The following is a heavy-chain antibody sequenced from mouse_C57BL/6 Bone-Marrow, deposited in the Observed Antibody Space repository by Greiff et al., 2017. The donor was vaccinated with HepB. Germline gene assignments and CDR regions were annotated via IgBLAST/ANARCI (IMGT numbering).Heavy chain of an antibody. CDR3: ARDYDYYFDY. D-gene: IGHD2-4*01. CDR2: IDPSDSYT. V-gene: IGHV1-69*01. J-gene: IGHJ2*01. CDR1: GYTFTSYL. Sequence: QVQLQQPGAELVMPGASVKLSCKASGYTFTSYLMHWVKQRPGQGLEWIGEIDPSDSYTNYNQKFKGKSTLTVDKSSSTAYMQLSSLTSEDSAVYYCARDYDYYFDYWGQGTTLTVSS.